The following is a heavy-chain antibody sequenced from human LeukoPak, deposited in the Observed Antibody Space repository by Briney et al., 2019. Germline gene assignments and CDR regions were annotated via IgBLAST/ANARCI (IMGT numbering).Heavy chain of an antibody. CDR2: ISSSSSYI. D-gene: IGHD6-19*01. Sequence: GGSLRLSCAASGFTFSSYSMNWVRQAPGKGLEWVSSISSSSSYIYYADSVKGRFTISRDNAKNSLYLQMNSLRAEDTAVYYCARDVGWEQSVWFDPWGQGTLVTVSS. CDR3: ARDVGWEQSVWFDP. CDR1: GFTFSSYS. J-gene: IGHJ5*02. V-gene: IGHV3-21*01.